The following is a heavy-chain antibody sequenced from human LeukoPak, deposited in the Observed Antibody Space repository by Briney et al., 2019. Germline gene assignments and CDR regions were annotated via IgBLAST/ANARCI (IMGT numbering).Heavy chain of an antibody. Sequence: SVKVSCKASGGTFSSYAISWVRQAPGQGLEWMGGIIPIFGTANYAQKFQGRVTITADESTSTAYMELSSLRSEDTAVYYCATRGIVVVTARLAAFDYWGQGTLVTVSS. CDR2: IIPIFGTA. J-gene: IGHJ4*02. D-gene: IGHD2-21*02. V-gene: IGHV1-69*01. CDR1: GGTFSSYA. CDR3: ATRGIVVVTARLAAFDY.